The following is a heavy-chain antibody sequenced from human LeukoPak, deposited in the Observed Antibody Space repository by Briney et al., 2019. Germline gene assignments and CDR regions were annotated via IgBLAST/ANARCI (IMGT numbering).Heavy chain of an antibody. Sequence: SVKVSCKASGGTFSSYAISWVRQAPGQGLEWMGRIIPIFGTANYAQKFQGRVTITTDEPTSTAYMELSSLRSEDTAVYYCARDPGFYGGNSFVFYYWGQGTLVTVSS. V-gene: IGHV1-69*05. CDR1: GGTFSSYA. CDR3: ARDPGFYGGNSFVFYY. J-gene: IGHJ4*02. D-gene: IGHD4-23*01. CDR2: IIPIFGTA.